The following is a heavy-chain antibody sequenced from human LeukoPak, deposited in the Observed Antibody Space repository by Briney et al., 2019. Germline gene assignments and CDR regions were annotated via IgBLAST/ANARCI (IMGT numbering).Heavy chain of an antibody. CDR2: IYYSGST. CDR3: ARTSTTGTDFDY. Sequence: SETLSLTCTVSGGSISSSSYYWGWIRQPPGKGLEWIGSIYYSGSTYYNPSLKSRVTISVDTSKNQFSLKLSSVTAADTAVYYCARTSTTGTDFDYWGQGTLVTASS. V-gene: IGHV4-39*07. D-gene: IGHD1-1*01. CDR1: GGSISSSSYY. J-gene: IGHJ4*02.